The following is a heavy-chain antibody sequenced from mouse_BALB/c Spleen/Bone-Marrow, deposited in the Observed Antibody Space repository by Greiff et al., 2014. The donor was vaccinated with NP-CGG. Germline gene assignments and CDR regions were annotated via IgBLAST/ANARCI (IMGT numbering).Heavy chain of an antibody. Sequence: EVHLVESGGGLVKPGGSLKLSCAASGFTFSDYYIYWLRQTLEKRLERVATISDGGNYSYYPDSVKGRFTISRDNAKNNLYLQMSSLKSEDTAMYYCARPRMRYGAMDYWGQGTSVTVFS. CDR1: GFTFSDYY. CDR2: ISDGGNYS. V-gene: IGHV5-4*02. J-gene: IGHJ4*01. CDR3: ARPRMRYGAMDY. D-gene: IGHD2-10*02.